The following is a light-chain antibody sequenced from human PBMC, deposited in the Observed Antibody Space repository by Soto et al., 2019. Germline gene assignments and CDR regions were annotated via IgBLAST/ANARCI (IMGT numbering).Light chain of an antibody. J-gene: IGKJ1*01. V-gene: IGKV1-5*01. CDR2: DAS. CDR3: QQFIDGWT. Sequence: IQMTQSPSTLSASIGDRVTITCRASQSINNRLAWYQQMPGKAPKLLIYDASTLESGVTSTFRGSGSETEFTLTISGLQPDDFATYYCQQFIDGWTXGQGTKVDI. CDR1: QSINNR.